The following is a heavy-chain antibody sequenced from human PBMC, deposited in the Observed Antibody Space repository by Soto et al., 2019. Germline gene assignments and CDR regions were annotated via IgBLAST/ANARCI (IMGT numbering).Heavy chain of an antibody. D-gene: IGHD2-15*01. Sequence: PSETLSLTCTVSGGSISSYYWSWIRQPPGKGLEWIGYIYYSGSTNYNPSLKSRVTISVDTSKNQFSLKLSSVTAADTAVYYCARGGYCSGGSCYPYYYYGMDVWGQGTTVTVSS. CDR1: GGSISSYY. J-gene: IGHJ6*02. CDR3: ARGGYCSGGSCYPYYYYGMDV. CDR2: IYYSGST. V-gene: IGHV4-59*01.